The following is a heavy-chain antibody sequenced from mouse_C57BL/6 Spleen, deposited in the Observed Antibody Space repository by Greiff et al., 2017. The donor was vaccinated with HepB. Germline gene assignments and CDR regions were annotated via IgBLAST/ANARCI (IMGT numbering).Heavy chain of an antibody. J-gene: IGHJ1*03. D-gene: IGHD1-1*01. V-gene: IGHV1-50*01. Sequence: QVQLKQPGAELVKPGASVKLSCKASGYTFTSYWMQWVKQRPGQGLEWIGEIDPSDSYTNYNQKFKGKATLTVDTSSSTAYMQLSSLTSEDSAVYYCARSITTVVARYFDVWGTGTTVTVSS. CDR1: GYTFTSYW. CDR2: IDPSDSYT. CDR3: ARSITTVVARYFDV.